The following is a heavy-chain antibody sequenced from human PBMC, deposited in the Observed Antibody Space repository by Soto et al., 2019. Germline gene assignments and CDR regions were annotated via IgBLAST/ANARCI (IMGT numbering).Heavy chain of an antibody. J-gene: IGHJ6*02. V-gene: IGHV3-30*03. CDR3: AGALENPYFYYGPNV. CDR1: GFSFSSYG. Sequence: PGGSLRLSCAASGFSFSSYGMEWVRLAPGKGLEWVAATTYDGGIKHYVDSVKGRFTISRDNSKNTLYLQMNSLRVEDTATYYCAGALENPYFYYGPNVWGQATKVTVSS. CDR2: TTYDGGIK. D-gene: IGHD1-1*01.